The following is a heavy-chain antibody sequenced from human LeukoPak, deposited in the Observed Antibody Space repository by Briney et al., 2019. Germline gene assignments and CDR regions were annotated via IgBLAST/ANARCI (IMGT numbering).Heavy chain of an antibody. CDR2: TYTGGNT. J-gene: IGHJ4*02. V-gene: IGHV3-53*05. Sequence: PGGSLRLSCAASGFTVSSYYMTWVRQAPGKGLEWVSLTYTGGNTYYSDSVKGRFTISRDNSKNTLYLQMNSLRAEDTAVYYCARDSPGYGGTVFDYWGQGTLVTVSS. D-gene: IGHD5-12*01. CDR1: GFTVSSYY. CDR3: ARDSPGYGGTVFDY.